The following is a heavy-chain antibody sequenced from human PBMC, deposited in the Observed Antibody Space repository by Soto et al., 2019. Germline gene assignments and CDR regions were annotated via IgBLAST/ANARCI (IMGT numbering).Heavy chain of an antibody. CDR3: AREARPYSSSWMVWFDP. J-gene: IGHJ5*02. CDR1: GGSISSYY. V-gene: IGHV4-59*01. CDR2: IYYSGST. D-gene: IGHD6-13*01. Sequence: QVQLQESGPGLVKPSETLSLTCTVSGGSISSYYWSWIRQPPGKGLEWIGYIYYSGSTNYNPSLKSRVPLSVXXSXNXXSLKLSPVTAADTAVYYCAREARPYSSSWMVWFDPWGQGTLVTVSS.